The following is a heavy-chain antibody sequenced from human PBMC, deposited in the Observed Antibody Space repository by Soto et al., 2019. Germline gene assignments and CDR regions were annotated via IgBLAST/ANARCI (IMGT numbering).Heavy chain of an antibody. CDR1: GFTFSSYW. CDR2: IKQDGSEK. Sequence: EVQLVESGGGLVQPGGSLRLSCAASGFTFSSYWMSWVRQAPGKGLEWVANIKQDGSEKYYVDSVKGRFTISRDNAKNSLYLQMNSLRAEDTAVYYCARESYYDFWSGYYISYWGQGTLVTVSS. CDR3: ARESYYDFWSGYYISY. V-gene: IGHV3-7*01. D-gene: IGHD3-3*01. J-gene: IGHJ4*02.